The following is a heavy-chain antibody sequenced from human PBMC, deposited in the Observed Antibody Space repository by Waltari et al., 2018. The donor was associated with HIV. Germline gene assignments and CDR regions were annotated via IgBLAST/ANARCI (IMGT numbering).Heavy chain of an antibody. D-gene: IGHD6-6*01. CDR3: ARCIGRLVGDFDY. CDR2: IYHSGST. J-gene: IGHJ4*02. CDR1: GYSISSGYY. V-gene: IGHV4-38-2*02. Sequence: QVQLQESGPGLVKPSETLSLTCTVSGYSISSGYYWGWIRQPPGKGLEWIGSIYHSGSTYYNPSLKSRVTISVDTSKNQFSLKLSSVTAADTAVYYCARCIGRLVGDFDYWGQGTLVTVSS.